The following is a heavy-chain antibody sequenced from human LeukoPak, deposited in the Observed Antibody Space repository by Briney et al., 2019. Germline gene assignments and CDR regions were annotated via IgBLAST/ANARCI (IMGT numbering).Heavy chain of an antibody. J-gene: IGHJ5*02. CDR1: GGSISTPDYY. CDR2: ISYTEST. V-gene: IGHV4-39*01. CDR3: ARRAIPAAGTFDP. D-gene: IGHD6-13*01. Sequence: SETLSLTCSVSGGSISTPDYYWNWIRQPPGKGLEWIGRISYTESTYYNPSLRSRVTMSVDTSKNQFSLELGSLTAADTAVYYCARRAIPAAGTFDPWGQGTLVTVSS.